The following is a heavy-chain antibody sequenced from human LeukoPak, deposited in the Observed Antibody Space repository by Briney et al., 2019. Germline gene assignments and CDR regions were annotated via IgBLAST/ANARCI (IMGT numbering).Heavy chain of an antibody. Sequence: GGSLRLSCAASGFTFSSYGMHCVRQAPGKGLEWVAVIWYDGSDKYYADSVKGRFTISRDNSKNTLYLQMNSLRAEDTAVYYCAKDEDARPMYFQDWGQGTLVTVSS. CDR3: AKDEDARPMYFQD. J-gene: IGHJ1*01. CDR2: IWYDGSDK. V-gene: IGHV3-33*06. CDR1: GFTFSSYG. D-gene: IGHD3-10*02.